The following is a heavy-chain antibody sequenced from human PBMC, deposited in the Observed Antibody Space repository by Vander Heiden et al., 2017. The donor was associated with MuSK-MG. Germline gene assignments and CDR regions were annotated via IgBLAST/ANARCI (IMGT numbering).Heavy chain of an antibody. V-gene: IGHV1-2*02. J-gene: IGHJ5*02. Sequence: QVQLVQSGAEVKKPGASVKVSCKASGYTFTGYYMHWVRQAPGQGLEWMGWINPNSGGTNYAQKVQGRVTMTRDTSISTAYMELSRLRSDDTAVYYCARGEGIAAAGRNWFDPWGQGTLVTVSS. CDR2: INPNSGGT. CDR1: GYTFTGYY. D-gene: IGHD6-13*01. CDR3: ARGEGIAAAGRNWFDP.